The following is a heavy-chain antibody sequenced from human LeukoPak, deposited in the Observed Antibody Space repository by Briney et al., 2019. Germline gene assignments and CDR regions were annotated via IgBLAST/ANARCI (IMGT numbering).Heavy chain of an antibody. Sequence: GGSLRPSCAASGFTFTNHGMHWVRQAPGKGLEWVAIIWYDGSNKYYADSVKGRFTISRDNSKNTVYLQMNSLRAEDTAVYYCARSVTIIATRFDPWGQGTLVTVSS. CDR1: GFTFTNHG. CDR2: IWYDGSNK. V-gene: IGHV3-33*01. J-gene: IGHJ5*02. D-gene: IGHD3-10*01. CDR3: ARSVTIIATRFDP.